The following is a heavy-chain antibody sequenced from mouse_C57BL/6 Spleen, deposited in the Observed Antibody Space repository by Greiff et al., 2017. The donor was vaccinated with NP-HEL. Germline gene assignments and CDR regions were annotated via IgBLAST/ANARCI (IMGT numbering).Heavy chain of an antibody. CDR2: INPSTGGT. CDR3: ARWGTTAEGYYYAMDY. J-gene: IGHJ4*01. CDR1: GYSFTGYY. Sequence: EVQLQQSGPELVKPGASVKLSCKASGYSFTGYYMNWVKQSPEKSLEWIGEINPSTGGTTYNQKFKAKATLTVAKSSSTAYMQLKSLTSEDSAVYYCARWGTTAEGYYYAMDYWGQGTSVTVSS. V-gene: IGHV1-42*01. D-gene: IGHD1-2*01.